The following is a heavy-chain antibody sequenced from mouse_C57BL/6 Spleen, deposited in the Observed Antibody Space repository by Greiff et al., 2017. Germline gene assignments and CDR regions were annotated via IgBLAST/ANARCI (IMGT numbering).Heavy chain of an antibody. Sequence: QVQLQQPGAELVKPGASVKLSCKASGYTFTSSWMHWVKQRPGRGLEWIGRIDPNSGGTKYNEKFKSKATLTVDKPSSTADMQLSSLTSEDSAVYYCARDDGYPYYAMDYWGQGTSVTVSS. D-gene: IGHD2-3*01. CDR2: IDPNSGGT. J-gene: IGHJ4*01. CDR3: ARDDGYPYYAMDY. CDR1: GYTFTSSW. V-gene: IGHV1-72*01.